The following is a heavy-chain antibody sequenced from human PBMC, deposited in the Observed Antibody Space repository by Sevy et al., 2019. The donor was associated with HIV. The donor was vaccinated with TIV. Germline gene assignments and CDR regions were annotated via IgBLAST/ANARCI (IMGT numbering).Heavy chain of an antibody. V-gene: IGHV3-21*01. J-gene: IGHJ6*02. Sequence: GGSLRLSCAASGFMFSSYSMNGVRQAPGKGLEWVSSISSDSNYIYYADSVKGRFTISRDNAKNSLYLQMNSLRAEDTAVYYCAGPDATGGMDVWGQGSTVTVSS. CDR3: AGPDATGGMDV. CDR1: GFMFSSYS. CDR2: ISSDSNYI.